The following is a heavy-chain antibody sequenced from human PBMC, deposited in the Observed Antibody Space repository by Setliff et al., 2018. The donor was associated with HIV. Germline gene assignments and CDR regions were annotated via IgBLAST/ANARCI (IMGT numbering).Heavy chain of an antibody. Sequence: PSETLSLTCTVSGGSIWSGSYYWTWIRQPAGKGLEWIGHITASGGATYNPSVKSRVPISLGSPSSEFSLRLTSVSAADTAVYYCARAVVFASGNFWFDPWGPGALVTVSS. CDR1: GGSIWSGSYY. J-gene: IGHJ5*02. V-gene: IGHV4-61*09. D-gene: IGHD3-3*01. CDR3: ARAVVFASGNFWFDP. CDR2: ITASGGA.